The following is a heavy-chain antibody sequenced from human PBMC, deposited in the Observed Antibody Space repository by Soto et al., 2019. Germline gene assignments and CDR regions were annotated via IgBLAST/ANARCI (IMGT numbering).Heavy chain of an antibody. CDR1: GDSISSSTYY. V-gene: IGHV4-39*01. J-gene: IGHJ4*02. CDR3: ARLATTVSTPNY. CDR2: IHYRGNT. Sequence: SETLSLTCTVSGDSISSSTYYWAWIRQPPGKGLEWIATIHYRGNTYYATSLKSRVTISIDTSKNQFSLMLASVTATDTAFYYCARLATTVSTPNYWGQGTLVTVSS. D-gene: IGHD4-17*01.